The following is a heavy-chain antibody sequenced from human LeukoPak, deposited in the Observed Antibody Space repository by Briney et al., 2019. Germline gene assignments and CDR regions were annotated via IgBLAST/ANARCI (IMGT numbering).Heavy chain of an antibody. CDR1: GGTFSSYA. CDR2: IIPIFGTA. D-gene: IGHD6-6*01. V-gene: IGHV1-69*05. Sequence: ASVKVSCKASGGTFSSYAISWVRQAPGQGLEWMGGIIPIFGTANYAQKFQGRVTITTDESTSTAYMELSSLRSEDTAVCYCASEGVLDSSSSGTSFDYWGQGTLVTVSS. J-gene: IGHJ4*02. CDR3: ASEGVLDSSSSGTSFDY.